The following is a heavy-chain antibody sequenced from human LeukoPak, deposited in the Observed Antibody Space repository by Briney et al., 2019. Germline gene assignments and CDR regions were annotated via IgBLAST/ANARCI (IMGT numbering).Heavy chain of an antibody. Sequence: GGSLRLSCAASGFTFDDYAMHWVRQAPGKGLEWVSGISWNSGSIGYADSVKGRFTISRDNAKNSLYLQMNSLRAEDTALYYCARGYNWNDMLEYRGQGTLVTVSS. CDR1: GFTFDDYA. CDR3: ARGYNWNDMLEY. J-gene: IGHJ4*02. V-gene: IGHV3-9*01. D-gene: IGHD1-1*01. CDR2: ISWNSGSI.